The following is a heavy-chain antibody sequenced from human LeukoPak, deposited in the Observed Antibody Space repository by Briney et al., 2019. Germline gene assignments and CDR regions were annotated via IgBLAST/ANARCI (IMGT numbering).Heavy chain of an antibody. V-gene: IGHV3-66*02. D-gene: IGHD1-26*01. CDR2: IYSGGST. J-gene: IGHJ4*02. CDR3: ARDNKGSYSSDY. Sequence: GGSLRLSCAASGFTVSSNYMSWVRQAPGKGLEWVSVIYSGGSTYYADSVKGRFTISRDNSKNTLYLQMSSLRAEDTAVYYCARDNKGSYSSDYWGQGTLVTVSS. CDR1: GFTVSSNY.